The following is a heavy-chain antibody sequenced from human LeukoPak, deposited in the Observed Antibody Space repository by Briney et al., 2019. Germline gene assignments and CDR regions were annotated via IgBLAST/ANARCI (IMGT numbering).Heavy chain of an antibody. CDR2: LNQDGSDK. CDR3: ARDAYGDDSES. Sequence: GGSLRLSCAASGFTFSSYWMTWVRQAPGKGLEWVANLNQDGSDKYYVDSVKGRFTIYRDNAKNSLYLQMNSLRAEDTAVYYCARDAYGDDSESWGQGILVTVSS. V-gene: IGHV3-7*01. J-gene: IGHJ5*02. CDR1: GFTFSSYW. D-gene: IGHD4-23*01.